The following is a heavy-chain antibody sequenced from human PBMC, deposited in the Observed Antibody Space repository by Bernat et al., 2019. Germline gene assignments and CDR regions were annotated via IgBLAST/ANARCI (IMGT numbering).Heavy chain of an antibody. J-gene: IGHJ4*02. CDR3: ARGGDSSGIPFDY. Sequence: QLQLQESGPGLVKPSETLSLTCTVSGGSISSSSYYWGWIRQPPGKGLEWIGSIYYSGSTYYNPSLKSRVTISVDTSKNQFSLKLSSVTAADTAVYYCARGGDSSGIPFDYWGQGTLVTVSS. CDR2: IYYSGST. V-gene: IGHV4-39*01. CDR1: GGSISSSSYY. D-gene: IGHD6-19*01.